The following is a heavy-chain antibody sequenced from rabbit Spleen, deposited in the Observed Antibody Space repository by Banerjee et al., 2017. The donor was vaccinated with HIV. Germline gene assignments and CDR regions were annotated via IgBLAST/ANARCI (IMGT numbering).Heavy chain of an antibody. Sequence: EESGGGLVKPGASLTLTCTASGVSFSFSSYMCWVRQAPGKGLEWIACIDTGAGSTNYATWTKGRFTISKTSSTTVTLQMTSLTAADTATYFCARAIVPWLGLTRLDLWGPGTLVTVS. V-gene: IGHV1S40*01. CDR1: GVSFSFSSY. CDR3: ARAIVPWLGLTRLDL. D-gene: IGHD4-1*01. CDR2: IDTGAGST. J-gene: IGHJ3*01.